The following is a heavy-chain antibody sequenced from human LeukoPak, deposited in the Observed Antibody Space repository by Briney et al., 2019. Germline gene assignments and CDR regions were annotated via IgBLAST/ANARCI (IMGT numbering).Heavy chain of an antibody. D-gene: IGHD3-22*01. CDR3: ARRGPDYYDSSGYYFDY. CDR1: GSSISSYY. J-gene: IGHJ4*02. CDR2: IYYSGST. Sequence: SETLSLTCTVSGSSISSYYWSWIRQPPGKGLEWIGHIYYSGSTNYSPSLKSRVTISVDTSKNQFSLKLSSVTAADTAVYYCARRGPDYYDSSGYYFDYWGQGSLVTVSS. V-gene: IGHV4-59*01.